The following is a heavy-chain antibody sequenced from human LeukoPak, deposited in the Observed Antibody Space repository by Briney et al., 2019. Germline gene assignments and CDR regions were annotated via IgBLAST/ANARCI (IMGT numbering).Heavy chain of an antibody. V-gene: IGHV4-38-2*02. CDR1: SYSIGSGHY. CDR3: ARENVVAQGTFDY. Sequence: PSETLSLTCSVSSYSIGSGHYWGWIRQPPGRGLEWIGSMYQTGSSYYSPSLKSRVTISLDTSKNQISLKLTFVTAADTAFYFCARENVVAQGTFDYWGQGALVTVSS. J-gene: IGHJ4*02. CDR2: MYQTGSS. D-gene: IGHD2-21*01.